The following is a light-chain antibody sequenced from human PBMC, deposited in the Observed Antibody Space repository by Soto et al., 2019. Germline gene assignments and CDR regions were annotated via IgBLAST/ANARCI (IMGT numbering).Light chain of an antibody. CDR2: EVY. J-gene: IGLJ1*01. V-gene: IGLV2-8*01. CDR1: SSDVGGYNY. Sequence: QSALTQPPSASGSPGQSVTISCTGTSSDVGGYNYVSWYQHHPGKAPKLIIYEVYKRPSGVPDRFSGSKSGNTAALTVSGLQAEDGADYSCSSYVGTNSYVFGTGTKLTVL. CDR3: SSYVGTNSYV.